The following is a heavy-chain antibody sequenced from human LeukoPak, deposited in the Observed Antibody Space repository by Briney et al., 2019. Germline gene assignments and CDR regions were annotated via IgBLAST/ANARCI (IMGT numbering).Heavy chain of an antibody. V-gene: IGHV3-30-3*01. CDR3: ARDKGGNYYRIRGPYGMDV. D-gene: IGHD3-22*01. CDR1: GFTFNNFA. CDR2: ISYDSSNK. Sequence: GRSLRLSCAASGFTFNNFAMHWVRQAPGKGLEWVALISYDSSNKYYADSVKGRFTISRDYSKNTLFLQINSLRNEDTAVYYCARDKGGNYYRIRGPYGMDVWGQGTTVTVPS. J-gene: IGHJ6*02.